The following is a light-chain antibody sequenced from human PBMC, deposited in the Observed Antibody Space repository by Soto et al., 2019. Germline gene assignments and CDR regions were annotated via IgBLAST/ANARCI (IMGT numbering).Light chain of an antibody. CDR2: DAS. CDR1: QSVSSY. J-gene: IGKJ4*01. Sequence: EIVLTQSPATLSLSPGERATLSCRASQSVSSYLAWYQQKPGQAPRLLIYDASNRATGIPARFSGSGSGTDFTLTISSLEAEDFTVYYCQQRSNWPLTFGGGTKVE. V-gene: IGKV3-11*01. CDR3: QQRSNWPLT.